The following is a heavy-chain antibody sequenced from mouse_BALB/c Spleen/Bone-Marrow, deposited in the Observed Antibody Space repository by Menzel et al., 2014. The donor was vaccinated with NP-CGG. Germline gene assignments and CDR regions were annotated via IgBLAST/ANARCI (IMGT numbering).Heavy chain of an antibody. CDR2: IYPGDGET. CDR3: ARKYGDY. CDR1: GYPFSSYW. Sequence: VHLVESEAELVRPGSSVKISCKASGYPFSSYWMSWVKQRPGQGLEWIGQIYPGDGETNYNGKFKGNATLTADKSSSTAYMQLISLTSEDSAVYFCARKYGDYWGQGTTLTVSS. J-gene: IGHJ2*01. D-gene: IGHD2-10*02. V-gene: IGHV1-80*01.